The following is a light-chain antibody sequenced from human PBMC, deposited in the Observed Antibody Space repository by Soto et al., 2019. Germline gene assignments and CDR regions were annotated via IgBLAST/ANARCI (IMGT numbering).Light chain of an antibody. Sequence: QSVLTQSPSASASLGASFKLTCTLSSGNRSYAIAWHQQQPEKGPRYLMKLNSDGSHSKGDGIPDRFSCSSSGAERYLTISSLQSEDEDDYYCQTWGTGIVVFGGGTKLTVL. J-gene: IGLJ2*01. V-gene: IGLV4-69*01. CDR3: QTWGTGIVV. CDR1: SGNRSYA. CDR2: LNSDGSH.